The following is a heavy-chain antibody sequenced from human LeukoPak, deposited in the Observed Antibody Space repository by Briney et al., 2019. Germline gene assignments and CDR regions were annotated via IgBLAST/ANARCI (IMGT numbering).Heavy chain of an antibody. CDR2: ISWNSGSI. J-gene: IGHJ4*02. V-gene: IGHV3-9*01. D-gene: IGHD6-19*01. CDR1: GFTFDDYA. Sequence: GRSLRLSCAASGFTFDDYAMHWVRQAPGKGLEWVSGISWNSGSIGYADSVKGRFTISRDNAKNSLYLQMNSLRAEDTALYYCAKDMRYSSGWFDYWGQGTLVTVSS. CDR3: AKDMRYSSGWFDY.